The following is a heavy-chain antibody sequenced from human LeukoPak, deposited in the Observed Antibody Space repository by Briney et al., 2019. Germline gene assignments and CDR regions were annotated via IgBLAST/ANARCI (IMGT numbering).Heavy chain of an antibody. V-gene: IGHV3-21*01. CDR2: ISSSSSYI. Sequence: GGSLRLSCAASGFTFSSYSMNWVRQAPGKGLEWVSSISSSSSYIYYADSVKGRFTISRDNAKNSLYLQMNSLRAEDTAVYHCARVPSSGYSSGWYSYWGQGTLVTVSS. CDR3: ARVPSSGYSSGWYSY. J-gene: IGHJ4*02. CDR1: GFTFSSYS. D-gene: IGHD6-19*01.